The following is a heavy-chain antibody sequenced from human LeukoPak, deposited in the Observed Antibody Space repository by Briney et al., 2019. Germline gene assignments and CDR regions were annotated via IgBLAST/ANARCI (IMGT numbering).Heavy chain of an antibody. D-gene: IGHD3-9*01. J-gene: IGHJ6*02. V-gene: IGHV3-53*01. CDR2: IYSGGST. Sequence: GGSLRLSCAASGSTVSSNYMSWVRQAPGKGLEWVSVIYSGGSTYYADSVKGRFTISRDNSKNTLYLQMNSLRAEDTAVYYCARDPGVVRYFDWGYYGMDVWGQGTTVTVSS. CDR1: GSTVSSNY. CDR3: ARDPGVVRYFDWGYYGMDV.